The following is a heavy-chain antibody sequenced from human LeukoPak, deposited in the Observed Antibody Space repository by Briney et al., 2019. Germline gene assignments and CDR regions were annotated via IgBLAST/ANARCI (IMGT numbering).Heavy chain of an antibody. D-gene: IGHD5-12*01. V-gene: IGHV3-48*04. CDR1: GFTFSRFS. J-gene: IGHJ4*02. CDR2: IDPHGNTK. CDR3: AKDRGYSGYDSGIDY. Sequence: PGGSLRLSCATSGFTFSRFSMNWVRQAPGKGLEWISFIDPHGNTKYYADSVKGRFIISRDNANNSLYLQMNSLTADDTAVYYCAKDRGYSGYDSGIDYWGQGNLVSVSS.